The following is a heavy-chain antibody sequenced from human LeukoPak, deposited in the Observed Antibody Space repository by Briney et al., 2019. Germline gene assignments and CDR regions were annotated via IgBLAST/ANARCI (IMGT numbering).Heavy chain of an antibody. CDR3: ANVILGYCSSTSCYTDDY. CDR2: ISGSGGST. D-gene: IGHD2-2*02. J-gene: IGHJ4*02. V-gene: IGHV3-23*01. Sequence: GGSLRLSCAASEFIFSSYAMSWVRQAPGKGLEWVSAISGSGGSTYYADSVKGRFTISRDNSKNTLYLQMNSLRAEDTAVYYCANVILGYCSSTSCYTDDYWGQGTLVTVSS. CDR1: EFIFSSYA.